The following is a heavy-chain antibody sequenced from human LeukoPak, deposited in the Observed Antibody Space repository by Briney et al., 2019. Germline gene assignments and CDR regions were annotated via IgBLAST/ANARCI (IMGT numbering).Heavy chain of an antibody. CDR3: ARAECSSTSCFASDAFDI. CDR2: IYHSGST. Sequence: SETLSLTCTVSGGSISSGGYYWSWIPQPPGKGLEWIGYIYHSGSTYYNPSLKSRVTISVDRSKNQFSLKLSSVTAADTAVYYCARAECSSTSCFASDAFDIWGQGTMVTVSS. D-gene: IGHD2-2*01. CDR1: GGSISSGGYY. V-gene: IGHV4-30-2*01. J-gene: IGHJ3*02.